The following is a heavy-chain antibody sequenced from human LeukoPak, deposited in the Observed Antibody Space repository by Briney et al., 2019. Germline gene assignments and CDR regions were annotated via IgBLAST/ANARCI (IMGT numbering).Heavy chain of an antibody. CDR3: AYRRKWNFFAY. CDR2: IYWDDDK. CDR1: EFSLTTSGVG. J-gene: IGHJ4*02. Sequence: SGPTLVKPPQTLTLTCTFSEFSLTTSGVGVGWIRQPPGKALEWLAVIYWDDDKRYSPSLKSRLTITKDISKNQVVLMITNVDPLDTATYFCAYRRKWNFFAYWGQGALVTVSS. V-gene: IGHV2-5*02. D-gene: IGHD1-26*01.